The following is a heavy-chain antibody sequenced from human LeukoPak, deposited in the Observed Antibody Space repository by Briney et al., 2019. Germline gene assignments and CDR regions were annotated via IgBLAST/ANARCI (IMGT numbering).Heavy chain of an antibody. CDR3: ARGHKSRYFDWLPKNWFDP. Sequence: PSETLSLTCAVYGGSFSGYYWSWIRQPPGKGLEWIGEINHSGSTNYNPSLKSRVTISVDTSKNQFSLKLSSVTAADTAVYYCARGHKSRYFDWLPKNWFDPWGQGTLVTVSS. CDR1: GGSFSGYY. D-gene: IGHD3-9*01. CDR2: INHSGST. V-gene: IGHV4-34*01. J-gene: IGHJ5*02.